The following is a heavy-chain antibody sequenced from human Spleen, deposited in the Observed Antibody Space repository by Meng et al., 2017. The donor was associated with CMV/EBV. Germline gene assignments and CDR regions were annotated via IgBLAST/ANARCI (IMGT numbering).Heavy chain of an antibody. CDR1: GGSFSDYY. CDR3: ARGAVELDY. D-gene: IGHD5-24*01. J-gene: IGHJ4*02. V-gene: IGHV4-34*01. Sequence: GSLRLSCAIYGGSFSDYYWTWIRQPPGKGLEWIGEIDHSGSTNYNSSLKSRVTISVDTSKNQFSLKLSSVTAADTAVYYCARGAVELDYWGQGTLVTVSS. CDR2: IDHSGST.